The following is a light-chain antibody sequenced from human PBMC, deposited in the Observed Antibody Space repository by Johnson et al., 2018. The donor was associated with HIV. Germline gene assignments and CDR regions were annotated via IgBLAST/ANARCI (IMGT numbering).Light chain of an antibody. J-gene: IGLJ1*01. V-gene: IGLV1-51*01. CDR1: SSNIGNNY. Sequence: QSVLTQPPSVSAAPGQKVTISCSGSSSNIGNNYVSWYQQLPGTAPRLLIYDNNKRPSWIPDRFSGTKSGTSATLGITGLQSGDEADYSCGTWNSRLSVLYVFGTGTTVTVL. CDR2: DNN. CDR3: GTWNSRLSVLYV.